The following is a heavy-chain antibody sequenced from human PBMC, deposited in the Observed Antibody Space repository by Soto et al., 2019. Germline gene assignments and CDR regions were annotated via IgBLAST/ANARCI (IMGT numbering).Heavy chain of an antibody. Sequence: QVQLVQSGAEVKKPGSSVKVSCKASGGTFSSYAISWVRQAPGQGLEWMGGIIPIFGTANYAQKFQGRVTITADEPTSTAYMERSSLRSEDTAVDYCARVMAAAEVYHGMDVWGQGTTVTVSS. CDR2: IIPIFGTA. D-gene: IGHD6-13*01. V-gene: IGHV1-69*12. CDR3: ARVMAAAEVYHGMDV. CDR1: GGTFSSYA. J-gene: IGHJ6*02.